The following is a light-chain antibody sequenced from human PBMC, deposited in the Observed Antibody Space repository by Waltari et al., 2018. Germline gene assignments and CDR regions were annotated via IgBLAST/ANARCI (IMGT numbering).Light chain of an antibody. V-gene: IGKV1-6*01. CDR2: GAS. J-gene: IGKJ1*01. Sequence: AIRMTQSPPSLSASVGDRVTITCRASQDIRSDLGWYQQKPGKAPQVLIFGASRLQNVVASMFGGSGSDTDFSLTISGLQAEDYATYYWLQDRDYPWTFGQGTKVEMK. CDR3: LQDRDYPWT. CDR1: QDIRSD.